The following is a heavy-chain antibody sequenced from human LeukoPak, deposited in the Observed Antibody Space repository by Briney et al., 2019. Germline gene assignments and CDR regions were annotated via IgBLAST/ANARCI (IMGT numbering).Heavy chain of an antibody. CDR2: IYPGDSDT. D-gene: IGHD3-22*01. CDR3: ARDSSGSYYFDY. CDR1: GYSFTSYW. V-gene: IGHV5-51*01. J-gene: IGHJ4*02. Sequence: GESLKISCTGSGYSFTSYWIGVVRQMPGKGLEWTGIIYPGDSDTSYSPSFQGQVTISADKSISTAYLQWSSRKASDTAMYYCARDSSGSYYFDYWSQGTLVTVSS.